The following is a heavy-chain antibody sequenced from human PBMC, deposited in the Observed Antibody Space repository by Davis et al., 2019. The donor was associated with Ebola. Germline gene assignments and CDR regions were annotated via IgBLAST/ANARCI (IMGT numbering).Heavy chain of an antibody. CDR2: ISYDGSNK. CDR3: AKGSSGWDWD. Sequence: GESLKISCAASGFTFSSYGMLWVRQAPGKGLEWVAVISYDGSNKYYADSVKGRFTISRDNSKNTLYLQMNSLRAEDTAVYYCAKGSSGWDWDWGQGTLVTVSS. V-gene: IGHV3-30*18. D-gene: IGHD6-19*01. CDR1: GFTFSSYG. J-gene: IGHJ4*02.